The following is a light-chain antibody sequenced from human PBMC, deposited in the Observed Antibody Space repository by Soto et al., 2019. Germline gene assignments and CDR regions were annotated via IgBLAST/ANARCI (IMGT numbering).Light chain of an antibody. CDR3: QHYNSYSEA. Sequence: IPMTQSPASLSASVGDRVTITCRASQGIRNDLGWYQQKPGKAPKRLIYAASSLQSGVPSRFSGSGSGTDVTLTISSLQPDDFATYYCQHYNSYSEAFGQGTKVDIK. CDR1: QGIRND. V-gene: IGKV1-17*01. CDR2: AAS. J-gene: IGKJ1*01.